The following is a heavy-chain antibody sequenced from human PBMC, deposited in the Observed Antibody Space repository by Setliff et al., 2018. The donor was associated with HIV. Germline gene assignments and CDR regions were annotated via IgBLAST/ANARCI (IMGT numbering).Heavy chain of an antibody. Sequence: PGGSLRLSCEASGFTLNSYSMNWVRQAPGKRLEWVSYISSGSNTIYYADSVKGRFTISRDNAKNSLYLQMNSLRAEDTALYYCARRKDGSGWAGNAFDIWGQGTMVTVSS. D-gene: IGHD6-19*01. CDR2: ISSGSNTI. CDR1: GFTLNSYS. J-gene: IGHJ3*02. CDR3: ARRKDGSGWAGNAFDI. V-gene: IGHV3-48*01.